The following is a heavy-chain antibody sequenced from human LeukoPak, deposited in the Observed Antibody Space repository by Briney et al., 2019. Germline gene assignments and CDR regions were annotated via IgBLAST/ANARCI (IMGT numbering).Heavy chain of an antibody. J-gene: IGHJ5*02. CDR3: ARVPMVRGVSFDP. Sequence: SETLSLTCTVSGYSISSGYYWGWIRQPPGKGLEGIGSIYHSGSTYYNPSLKSRVTISVDTSKNQFSLKLSSVTAADTAVYYCARVPMVRGVSFDPWGQGTLVTVSS. CDR1: GYSISSGYY. CDR2: IYHSGST. V-gene: IGHV4-38-2*02. D-gene: IGHD3-10*01.